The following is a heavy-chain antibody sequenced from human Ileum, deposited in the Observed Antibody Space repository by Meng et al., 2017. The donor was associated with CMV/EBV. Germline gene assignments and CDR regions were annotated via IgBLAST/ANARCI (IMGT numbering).Heavy chain of an antibody. J-gene: IGHJ4*02. CDR2: IKSGTDGGTT. Sequence: SGFSFTKAWMSWVRQVPGKGLEWLGRIKSGTDGGTTDYAAHVKGRFVISRDDSTNTLYLHMNSLRTDDTAVYYCSAAYFDSSGYHWYWGQGTLVTVSS. CDR1: GFSFTKAW. V-gene: IGHV3-15*01. CDR3: SAAYFDSSGYHWY. D-gene: IGHD3-22*01.